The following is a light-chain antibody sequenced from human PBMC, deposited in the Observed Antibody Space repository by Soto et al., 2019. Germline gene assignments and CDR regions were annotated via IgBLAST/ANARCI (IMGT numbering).Light chain of an antibody. CDR1: SSDVGGYNY. CDR2: DVS. V-gene: IGLV2-14*03. CDR3: CSYKSISTRV. Sequence: QAVLTQPASVSGSPGQSITISCTGTSSDVGGYNYVSWYQQHPGKAPKLMIYDVSNRPSGVSNLFSVSKSGNTASLTISGLQTEDEGDYYCCSYKSISTRVFGSGTKVTVL. J-gene: IGLJ1*01.